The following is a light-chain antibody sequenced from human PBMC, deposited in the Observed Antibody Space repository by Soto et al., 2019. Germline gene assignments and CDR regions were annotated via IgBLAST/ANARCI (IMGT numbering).Light chain of an antibody. J-gene: IGLJ3*02. V-gene: IGLV1-44*01. Sequence: QSVLTQPPSPSGTPGQWVTISCSGSSSNIGSNTVHWYQQLPGTAPRLLIYNNNQRPSGVPDRLSASKSGTSASLALTEVQSEDEADYYCASWDDSLNAWVFGGGTQLTVL. CDR2: NNN. CDR3: ASWDDSLNAWV. CDR1: SSNIGSNT.